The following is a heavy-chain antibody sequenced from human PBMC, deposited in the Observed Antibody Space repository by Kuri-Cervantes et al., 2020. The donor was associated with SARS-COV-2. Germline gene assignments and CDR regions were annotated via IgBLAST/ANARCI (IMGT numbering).Heavy chain of an antibody. CDR1: GGSISSRNFY. V-gene: IGHV4-39*01. D-gene: IGHD3-16*01. CDR2: IYYSGST. J-gene: IGHJ4*02. CDR3: ARVLRTASFDF. Sequence: GSLRLSCSVSGGSISSRNFYWGWIRQPPGKGLEWIGNIYYSGSTYYSPSLKSRVTISMDTSKDQFSLKLSSVTAADTAVYYCARVLRTASFDFWGQGILVTVSS.